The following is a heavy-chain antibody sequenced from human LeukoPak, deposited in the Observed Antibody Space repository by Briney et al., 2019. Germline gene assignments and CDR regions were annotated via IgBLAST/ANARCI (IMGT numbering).Heavy chain of an antibody. CDR1: GGSISSYY. Sequence: PSETLSLTCTVSGGSISSYYWSWIRQPPGKGLERFGYIYYSGSTNYNPSLKSRVTISIDTSKNQFSLNLHSVTAADTAVYYCARRYCGGGGRCYSSFDCWGQGTLVTVSS. V-gene: IGHV4-59*08. CDR2: IYYSGST. J-gene: IGHJ4*02. CDR3: ARRYCGGGGRCYSSFDC. D-gene: IGHD2-15*01.